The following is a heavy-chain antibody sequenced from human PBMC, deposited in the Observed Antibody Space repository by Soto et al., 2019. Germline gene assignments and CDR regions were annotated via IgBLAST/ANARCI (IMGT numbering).Heavy chain of an antibody. CDR1: GLTCDIFA. Sequence: QVQLVESGGGVVQPGMSPRLSCAASGLTCDIFAMHWVRQAPGKGLEWVAVISFDGSSAHYADSVEGRFTISRDNSKSTVYLQMDSARPEDTAVYYCATGYATTWFQYGLDVWGQGTSVIVFS. D-gene: IGHD3-9*01. V-gene: IGHV3-30-3*01. CDR3: ATGYATTWFQYGLDV. J-gene: IGHJ6*02. CDR2: ISFDGSSA.